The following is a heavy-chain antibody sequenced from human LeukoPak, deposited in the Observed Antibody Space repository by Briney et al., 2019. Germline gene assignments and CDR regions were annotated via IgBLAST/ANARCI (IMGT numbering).Heavy chain of an antibody. J-gene: IGHJ4*02. Sequence: ASVKVSCKASGYIFTNYYMHWVRQAPGQGLEWMGIINLTVGSTTYAQKFQGRVTMTRDTSTSTVYMELSSLRSEDTAVYHCARDLDTSSWYLGYWGQGTLVTVAS. V-gene: IGHV1-46*01. CDR1: GYIFTNYY. D-gene: IGHD6-13*01. CDR2: INLTVGST. CDR3: ARDLDTSSWYLGY.